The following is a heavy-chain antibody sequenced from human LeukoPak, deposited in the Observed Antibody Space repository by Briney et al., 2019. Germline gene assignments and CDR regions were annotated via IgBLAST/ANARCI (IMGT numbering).Heavy chain of an antibody. Sequence: GGSLRLSCAASGFTFSSYGMHWVRQAPGKGLEWVAIISYDGSNKYYADSVKGRFTISRDNSKNTLYLQMNSLRAEDTAVYYCATTVTLDHWGQGTLVTVPS. CDR1: GFTFSSYG. CDR3: ATTVTLDH. CDR2: ISYDGSNK. D-gene: IGHD4-17*01. V-gene: IGHV3-30*03. J-gene: IGHJ4*02.